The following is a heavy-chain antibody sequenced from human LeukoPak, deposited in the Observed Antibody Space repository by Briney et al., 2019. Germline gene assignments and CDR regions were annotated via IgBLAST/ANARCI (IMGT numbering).Heavy chain of an antibody. V-gene: IGHV1-69*13. CDR1: GGTFSSYA. J-gene: IGHJ6*03. CDR3: AREMATAAGTGSYYYYMDV. Sequence: SVKVSCKASGGTFSSYAISWVRQAPGQGLEWMGGIIPIFGTANYAQKFQGRVTITADESTSTAYMELSSLRSEDTAVYYCAREMATAAGTGSYYYYMDVWGKGTTVTVSS. CDR2: IIPIFGTA. D-gene: IGHD6-13*01.